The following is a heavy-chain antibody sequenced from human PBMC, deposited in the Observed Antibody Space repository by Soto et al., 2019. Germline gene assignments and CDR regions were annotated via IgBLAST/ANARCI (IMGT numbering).Heavy chain of an antibody. CDR2: IKKDESEK. Sequence: EVQLVESGGGLVQPGGSLRLSCAASGFTFSSYWMSWVRQAPGKGLEWVANIKKDESEKYYVDSVKGRFTISRDNAKSSLYLQMNSLRAEDTAVYYWARERITIIVSEEAGNFDYWGQGILVTVSS. CDR3: ARERITIIVSEEAGNFDY. V-gene: IGHV3-7*01. J-gene: IGHJ4*02. CDR1: GFTFSSYW. D-gene: IGHD3-22*01.